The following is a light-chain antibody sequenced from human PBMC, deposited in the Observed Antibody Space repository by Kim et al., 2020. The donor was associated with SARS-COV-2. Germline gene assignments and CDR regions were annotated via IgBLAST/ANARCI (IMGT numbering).Light chain of an antibody. J-gene: IGLJ2*01. V-gene: IGLV4-69*01. CDR3: QTWDTGIVV. CDR1: SGHSSYA. Sequence: QLVLTQSPSASASLGASVKLTCTLTSGHSSYAITWHQQQPEKGPRYLMRIYSDGSHTKGDGIPDRFSGSSSGSERYLTISSVESEDEADYYCQTWDTGIVVFGGGTQLTVL. CDR2: IYSDGSH.